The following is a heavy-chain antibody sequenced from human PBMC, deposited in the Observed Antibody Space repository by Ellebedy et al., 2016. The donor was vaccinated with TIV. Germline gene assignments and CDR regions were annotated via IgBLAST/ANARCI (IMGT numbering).Heavy chain of an antibody. CDR1: GFTFSSYS. CDR2: ISSSSSYI. Sequence: GGSLRLXXAASGFTFSSYSMNWVRQAPGKGLEWVSSISSSSSYIYYADSVKGRFTISRDNAKNSLYLQMNSLRAEDTAVYYCARDTIAVAGTADWGQGTLVTVSS. J-gene: IGHJ4*02. D-gene: IGHD6-19*01. CDR3: ARDTIAVAGTAD. V-gene: IGHV3-21*01.